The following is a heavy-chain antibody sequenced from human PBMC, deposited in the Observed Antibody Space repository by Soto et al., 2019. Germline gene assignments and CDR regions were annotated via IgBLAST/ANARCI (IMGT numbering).Heavy chain of an antibody. CDR3: ARSQGSSTSLEIYYYYYYGMDV. J-gene: IGHJ6*02. CDR1: GGTFSSYA. D-gene: IGHD2-2*01. V-gene: IGHV1-69*01. CDR2: IIPISGTA. Sequence: VQLVQSGAEVKKLGSSVKVSCKASGGTFSSYAISWVRQAPGQGLEWMGGIIPISGTANYAQKFQGRVTITADESTSTAYMELSSLRSEDTAVYYCARSQGSSTSLEIYYYYYYGMDVWGQGTTVTVSS.